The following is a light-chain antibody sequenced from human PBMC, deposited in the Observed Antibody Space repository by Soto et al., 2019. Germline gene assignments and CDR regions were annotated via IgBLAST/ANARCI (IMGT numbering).Light chain of an antibody. CDR2: LEGSGSY. J-gene: IGLJ3*02. Sequence: QLVLTQSSSASASLGSSVTLTCTLSSGHSSYIISWHQQQPGKAPRYLMKLEGSGSYNKGSGVPDRFSGSSSGADRYLTISNLQFEDEADYYCETCASNVCVFGGGTKLTVL. CDR1: SGHSSYI. CDR3: ETCASNVCV. V-gene: IGLV4-60*02.